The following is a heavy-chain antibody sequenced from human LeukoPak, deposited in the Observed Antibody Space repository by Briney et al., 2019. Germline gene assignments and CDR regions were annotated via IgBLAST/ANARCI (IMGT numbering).Heavy chain of an antibody. CDR1: GYTFTGYY. J-gene: IGHJ6*02. D-gene: IGHD5-12*01. CDR2: INPNSGGT. CDR3: ARDQHSGYDADYYYGMDV. Sequence: ASVKVSCKASGYTFTGYYMHWVRQAPGQGLEWMGWINPNSGGTNYAQKFQGRVNMTRDTSISTAYMELSRLRSDDTAVYYCARDQHSGYDADYYYGMDVWGQGTTVTVSS. V-gene: IGHV1-2*02.